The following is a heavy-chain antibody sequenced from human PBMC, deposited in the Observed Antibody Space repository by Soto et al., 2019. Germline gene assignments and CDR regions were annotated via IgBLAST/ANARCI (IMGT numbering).Heavy chain of an antibody. CDR2: IYYSGST. Sequence: SETLSLTCTVSGGSISSYYWSWIRQPPGKGLERIGYIYYSGSTNYNPSLKSRVTISVDTSKNQFSLKLSSVTAADTAVYYCARVLNLSGSYYFGFDYWGQGTLVIVSS. CDR3: ARVLNLSGSYYFGFDY. CDR1: GGSISSYY. V-gene: IGHV4-59*01. D-gene: IGHD1-26*01. J-gene: IGHJ4*02.